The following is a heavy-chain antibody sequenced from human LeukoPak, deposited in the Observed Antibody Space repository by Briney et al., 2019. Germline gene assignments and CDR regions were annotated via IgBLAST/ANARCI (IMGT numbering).Heavy chain of an antibody. V-gene: IGHV4-38-2*02. Sequence: PSETLSLTCTVSGYSISSGYYWGWIRQPPGKGLEWIGSIYHSGSTYYNPSLKSRVTISVDTSKNQFSLKLSSVTAADTAVYYCASGSSDFWSGYYPHWFDPWGQGTLVTVSS. CDR3: ASGSSDFWSGYYPHWFDP. CDR1: GYSISSGYY. CDR2: IYHSGST. D-gene: IGHD3-3*01. J-gene: IGHJ5*02.